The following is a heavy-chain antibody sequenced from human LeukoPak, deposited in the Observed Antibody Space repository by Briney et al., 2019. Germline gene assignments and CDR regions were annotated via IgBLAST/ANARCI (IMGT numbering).Heavy chain of an antibody. CDR1: GFTSSSYA. V-gene: IGHV3-23*01. CDR2: ISGSGGST. D-gene: IGHD3-10*01. J-gene: IGHJ4*02. Sequence: VGTLRLSCAASGFTSSSYAMSWVRQAPGKGLEWVSAISGSGGSTYYADSVKGRFTISRDNSKNTLYLQMNSLRAEDTAVYYCAKGIRVLYYFDCWGQGTLVTVSS. CDR3: AKGIRVLYYFDC.